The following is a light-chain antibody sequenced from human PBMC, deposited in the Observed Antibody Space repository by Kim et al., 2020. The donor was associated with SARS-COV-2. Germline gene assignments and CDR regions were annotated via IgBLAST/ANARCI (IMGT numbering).Light chain of an antibody. CDR1: QTISNTF. J-gene: IGKJ2*03. CDR2: GAI. V-gene: IGKV3-20*01. Sequence: SVSPGERATLSCRASQTISNTFLAWFQQKPGQVARLLIYGAINRAAGIPDRFSGSGSGTDFPLTISRLDPEDFAVYYCQQYGNMYSFGQGTKLEI. CDR3: QQYGNMYS.